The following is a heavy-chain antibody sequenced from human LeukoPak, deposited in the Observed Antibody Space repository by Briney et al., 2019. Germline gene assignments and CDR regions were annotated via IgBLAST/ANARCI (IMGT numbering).Heavy chain of an antibody. CDR1: QYTFTDYA. CDR3: ARGLIPEYCTNGVCGGYYYYGMDV. V-gene: IGHV1-3*01. CDR2: IDAGNGKT. D-gene: IGHD2-8*01. Sequence: GASVKVSCKASQYTFTDYAVHWVRQAPGQRLEWMGWIDAGNGKTKYSQSFQGRVTIIRDASATTAYMELSSLTSEDTAVYYCARGLIPEYCTNGVCGGYYYYGMDVWGQGTTVTVSS. J-gene: IGHJ6*02.